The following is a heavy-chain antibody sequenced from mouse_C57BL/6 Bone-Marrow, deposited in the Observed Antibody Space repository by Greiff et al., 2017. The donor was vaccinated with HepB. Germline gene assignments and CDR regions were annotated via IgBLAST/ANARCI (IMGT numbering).Heavy chain of an antibody. J-gene: IGHJ4*01. Sequence: EVKLVESGGGLVQPGGSLKLSCAASGFTFSDYGMAWVRQAPRKGPEWVAFISNLAYSIYYADTVTGRFTSSRENAKNTLYLEMSSLRSEDTAMYYCARPYYYGSSYAMDYWGQGTSVTVSS. CDR2: ISNLAYSI. D-gene: IGHD1-1*01. CDR3: ARPYYYGSSYAMDY. CDR1: GFTFSDYG. V-gene: IGHV5-15*01.